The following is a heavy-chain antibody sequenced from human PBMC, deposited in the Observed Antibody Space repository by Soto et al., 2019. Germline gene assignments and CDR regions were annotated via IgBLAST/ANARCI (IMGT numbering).Heavy chain of an antibody. CDR1: GYSFTSYW. Sequence: SGESLKISCKGSGYSFTSYWIGWVRQMPGKGLEWMGIIYPGDSDTRYSPSFQGQVTISADKSISTAYLQWSSLKAPDTAMYYCARGDYDILTGYYKSYYGMDFWRQGPTVTV. J-gene: IGHJ6*02. CDR3: ARGDYDILTGYYKSYYGMDF. V-gene: IGHV5-51*01. CDR2: IYPGDSDT. D-gene: IGHD3-9*01.